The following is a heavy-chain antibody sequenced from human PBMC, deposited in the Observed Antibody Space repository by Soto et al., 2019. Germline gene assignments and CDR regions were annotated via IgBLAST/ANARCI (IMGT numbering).Heavy chain of an antibody. D-gene: IGHD3-22*01. Sequence: SVKVSCKAAGGTFSSYAISCVLQPPGQGGEGMGGSIPITSTPNYAQKFQGGVTITADESTSTAYMELSSLRSEDTAVYYCARDNGQRDYYDSSLDAFDIWGQGTMVTVSS. CDR3: ARDNGQRDYYDSSLDAFDI. CDR2: SIPITSTP. J-gene: IGHJ3*02. CDR1: GGTFSSYA. V-gene: IGHV1-69*13.